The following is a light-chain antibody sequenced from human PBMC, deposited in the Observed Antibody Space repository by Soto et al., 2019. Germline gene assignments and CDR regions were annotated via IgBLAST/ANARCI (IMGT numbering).Light chain of an antibody. CDR2: GAS. J-gene: IGKJ2*01. CDR3: QQYGSSQYT. CDR1: QRVSSSY. Sequence: PGERATLSCRASQRVSSSYLAWYQQKPGQAPRLLIYGASSRATGIPDRYSASGSGTDFTLTISRLEPADFAVYYCQQYGSSQYTFGQGTKLEIK. V-gene: IGKV3-20*01.